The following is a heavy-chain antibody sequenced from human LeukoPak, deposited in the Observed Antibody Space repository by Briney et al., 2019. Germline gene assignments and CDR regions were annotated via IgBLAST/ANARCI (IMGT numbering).Heavy chain of an antibody. D-gene: IGHD2-21*01. V-gene: IGHV3-23*01. CDR1: GFTFRSHA. Sequence: GGSLRLSCVGSGFTFRSHAMSWVRQAPEKGLEFVSGIYENGGTTYYADSVKGRFSISRDNSKNTLYLQMDSLRGGDTAVYYCAKDFRIGYSAHFDYWGQGALVTVSS. J-gene: IGHJ4*02. CDR2: IYENGGTT. CDR3: AKDFRIGYSAHFDY.